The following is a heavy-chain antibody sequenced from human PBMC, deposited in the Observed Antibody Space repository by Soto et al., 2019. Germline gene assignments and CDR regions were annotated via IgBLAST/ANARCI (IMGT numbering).Heavy chain of an antibody. Sequence: SETLSLTCTVSGGSISSYYWSWIRQPPGKGLEWIGYIYYSGSTNYNPSLKSRVTISVDTSKNQFSLKLSSVTAADTAVYYCARVVRRMDYDFWSGYLDYMDVWGKGTTVTVSS. D-gene: IGHD3-3*01. CDR3: ARVVRRMDYDFWSGYLDYMDV. CDR2: IYYSGST. J-gene: IGHJ6*03. V-gene: IGHV4-59*01. CDR1: GGSISSYY.